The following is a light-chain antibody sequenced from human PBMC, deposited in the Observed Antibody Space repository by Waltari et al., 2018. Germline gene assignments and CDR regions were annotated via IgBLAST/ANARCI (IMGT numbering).Light chain of an antibody. Sequence: QSALTQPPSASGSPGQSATIPCTGTSSDLGGYNYVSWYQQPPGKAPNLMIYEVSKRPSGVPARFSGSTSGHTASRAVSGRQAEDEAEYCCNSFAGSTHVVFGGGTKLTGL. J-gene: IGLJ2*01. V-gene: IGLV2-8*01. CDR3: NSFAGSTHVV. CDR2: EVS. CDR1: SSDLGGYNY.